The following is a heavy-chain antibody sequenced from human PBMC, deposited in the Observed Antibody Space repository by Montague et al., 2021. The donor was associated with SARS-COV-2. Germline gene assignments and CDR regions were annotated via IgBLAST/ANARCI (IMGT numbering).Heavy chain of an antibody. Sequence: SETLSLTSAVHGTSFSGYYWNWIRQPPGKGLEWIGEINHGGSTKYSPSLKSRLTISADTSKNQFSLKLTSVAAADTAVYYCARLRDGVVPSPILGVGPYYSYYYIDVWGRGTTVTVSS. V-gene: IGHV4-34*01. CDR2: INHGGST. D-gene: IGHD3-10*01. CDR1: GTSFSGYY. J-gene: IGHJ6*03. CDR3: ARLRDGVVPSPILGVGPYYSYYYIDV.